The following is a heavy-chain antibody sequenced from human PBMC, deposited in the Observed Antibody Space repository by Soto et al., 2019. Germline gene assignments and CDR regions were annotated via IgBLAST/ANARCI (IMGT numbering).Heavy chain of an antibody. V-gene: IGHV3-7*03. CDR3: ARVPYYYDSSGYSYWYFDL. CDR2: IKQDGSEK. D-gene: IGHD3-22*01. Sequence: GGSLRLSCAASGFTFSSCWMSWVRQAPGKGLEWVANIKQDGSEKYYVDSVKGRFTISRDNAKNSLYLQMNSLRAEDTAVYYCARVPYYYDSSGYSYWYFDLWGRGTLVTVSS. J-gene: IGHJ2*01. CDR1: GFTFSSCW.